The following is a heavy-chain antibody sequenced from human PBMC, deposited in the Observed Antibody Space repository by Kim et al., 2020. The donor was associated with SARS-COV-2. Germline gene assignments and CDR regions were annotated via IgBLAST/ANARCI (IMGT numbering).Heavy chain of an antibody. D-gene: IGHD6-13*01. Sequence: GGSLRLSCAASGFTFSSYGMHWVRQAPGKGLEWVAVIWYDGSNKYYADSVKGRFTISRDNSKNTLYLQMNSLRAEDTAVYYCARDREIAAAGTFVYFDYWGQGTLVTVSS. CDR1: GFTFSSYG. J-gene: IGHJ4*02. CDR3: ARDREIAAAGTFVYFDY. V-gene: IGHV3-33*01. CDR2: IWYDGSNK.